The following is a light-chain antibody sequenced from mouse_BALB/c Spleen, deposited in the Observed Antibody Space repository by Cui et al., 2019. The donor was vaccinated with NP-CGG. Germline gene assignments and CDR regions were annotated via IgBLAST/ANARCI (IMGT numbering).Light chain of an antibody. CDR1: IGAVTTNNY. CDR2: GTN. J-gene: IGLJ1*01. CDR3: ALWYSNHWV. V-gene: IGLV1*01. Sequence: QTVVTQEYALTTSPGETVTLTCRSSIGAVTTNNYANWVQEKPDHLFTGLIGGTNNRVPGVPARFSGSLIGDKAALTITGAQTDDETIYFCALWYSNHWVFGGGTKLTVL.